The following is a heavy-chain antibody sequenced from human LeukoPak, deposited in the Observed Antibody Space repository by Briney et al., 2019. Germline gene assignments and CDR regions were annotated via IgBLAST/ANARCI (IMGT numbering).Heavy chain of an antibody. CDR2: ISSSGSTI. J-gene: IGHJ4*02. D-gene: IGHD2-15*01. CDR3: ARDPCSGGSCYWDY. V-gene: IGHV3-48*04. CDR1: GFTFSTYG. Sequence: GGSLRLSCAASGFTFSTYGMHWVRQAPGKGLEWVSYISSSGSTIYYADSVKGRFTISRDNAKNSLYLQMNSLRAEDTAVYYCARDPCSGGSCYWDYWGQGTLVTVSS.